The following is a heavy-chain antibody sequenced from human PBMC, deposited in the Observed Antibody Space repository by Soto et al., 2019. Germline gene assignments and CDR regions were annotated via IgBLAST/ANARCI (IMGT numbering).Heavy chain of an antibody. D-gene: IGHD3-10*01. V-gene: IGHV1-46*03. CDR1: GYTFTSYY. J-gene: IGHJ4*02. CDR3: ARAINKRARNYYGSGSYLPYFDY. CDR2: INPSGGST. Sequence: ASVKVSCKASGYTFTSYYMHWVRQAPGQGLGWMGIINPSGGSTSYAQKFQGRVTMTRDTSTSTVYMELSSLRSEDTAVYYCARAINKRARNYYGSGSYLPYFDYWGQGTLVTVSS.